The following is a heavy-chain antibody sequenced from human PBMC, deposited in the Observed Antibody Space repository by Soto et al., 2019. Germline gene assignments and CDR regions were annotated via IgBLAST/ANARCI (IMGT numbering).Heavy chain of an antibody. CDR2: ISGSGGST. Sequence: EVQLLESGGGLVQPGGSLRLSCAASGFTFSSYAMSWVRQAPGKGLEWASAISGSGGSTYYADSVKGRFTISRDNSKNTLYLQMNSLRAEDTAVYYCAKDTGYCSGGSCYFDYWGQGTLVTVSS. CDR3: AKDTGYCSGGSCYFDY. D-gene: IGHD2-15*01. V-gene: IGHV3-23*01. J-gene: IGHJ4*02. CDR1: GFTFSSYA.